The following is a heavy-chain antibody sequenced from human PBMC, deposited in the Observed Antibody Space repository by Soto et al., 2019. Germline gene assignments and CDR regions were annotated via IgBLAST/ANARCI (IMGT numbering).Heavy chain of an antibody. V-gene: IGHV3-21*01. Sequence: EVQLVESGGGLVKPGGSLRLSCAASGFTFSSYRMNWVRQAPGKGLDWVSSITRDSGNINYADSVKGRFIISRDNAKTSLYLQMDSLRAEDTAVYYCARGAFLDYWGQGTLVTVSS. CDR2: ITRDSGNI. CDR1: GFTFSSYR. J-gene: IGHJ4*02. CDR3: ARGAFLDY.